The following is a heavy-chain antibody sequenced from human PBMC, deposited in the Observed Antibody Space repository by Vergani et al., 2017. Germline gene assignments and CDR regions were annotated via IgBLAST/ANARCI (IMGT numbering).Heavy chain of an antibody. J-gene: IGHJ1*01. Sequence: EVQLLESGGGLVQPGESLRLSCAASGFTFSSYAMSWVRQAPGKGLEWVSGSSGSGGRTYYADSVKGRFTISRDNSKNTLYLQMNSLRAEDTAVYYCANSVGHFHPWGQGTLVTVSS. CDR3: ANSVGHFHP. CDR1: GFTFSSYA. CDR2: SSGSGGRT. D-gene: IGHD3-16*01. V-gene: IGHV3-23*01.